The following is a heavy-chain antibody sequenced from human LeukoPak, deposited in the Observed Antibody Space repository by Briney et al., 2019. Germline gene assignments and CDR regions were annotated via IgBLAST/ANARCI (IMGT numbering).Heavy chain of an antibody. CDR2: IIPIFGTA. D-gene: IGHD4-11*01. CDR1: GGTIRSYA. V-gene: IGHV1-69*13. CDR3: ASCDCYSNYLFWYFDY. Sequence: AASVKVSCKASGGTIRSYAISWVRQAPGQGLEWMGGIIPIFGTANYAQKFQGRVTITADESTSTAYMELSSLRSEDTAVYYCASCDCYSNYLFWYFDYWGQGTLVTVSS. J-gene: IGHJ4*02.